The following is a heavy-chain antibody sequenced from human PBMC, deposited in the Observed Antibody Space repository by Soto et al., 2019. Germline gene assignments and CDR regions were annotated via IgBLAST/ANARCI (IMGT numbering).Heavy chain of an antibody. D-gene: IGHD1-26*01. Sequence: QVRLVQSGAEVQKRGASVRISCQASGYAFTTSAIHWVRQAPGQSLEWMGWINPATGDTKYSQDVRGRVTFALDTSATTAYMDLRSLASHDTAVYYCASAAGRSKLLPFYFDPWGQGTLVTVSS. CDR1: GYAFTTSA. J-gene: IGHJ5*02. CDR2: INPATGDT. V-gene: IGHV1-3*01. CDR3: ASAAGRSKLLPFYFDP.